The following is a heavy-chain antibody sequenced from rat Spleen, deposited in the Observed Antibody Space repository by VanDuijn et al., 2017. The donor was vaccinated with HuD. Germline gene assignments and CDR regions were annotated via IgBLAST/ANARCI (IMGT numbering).Heavy chain of an antibody. CDR3: VRRDYGLFDY. CDR1: GFTFSDYY. J-gene: IGHJ2*01. CDR2: INTGGGNT. V-gene: IGHV5-25*01. D-gene: IGHD1-3*01. Sequence: EVQLVESDGGLVQPGRSLKLSCAASGFTFSDYYMAWVRQAPTKGLEWVATINTGGGNTYYRGSVKGRFTISRDNAKSTLYLQMDSLRSEDTATYYCVRRDYGLFDYWGQGVMVTVSS.